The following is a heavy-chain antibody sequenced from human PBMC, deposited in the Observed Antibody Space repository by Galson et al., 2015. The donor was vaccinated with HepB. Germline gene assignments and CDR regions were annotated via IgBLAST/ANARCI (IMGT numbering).Heavy chain of an antibody. Sequence: QSGAEVKKPGESLRISCKGSGYSFTSYWISWVRQMPGKGLEWMGRIDPSDSYTNYSPSFQGHVTISADKSISTAYLQWSSLKASDTAMYYCASQYCTNGVCYSWFDPWGQGTLVTVSS. CDR1: GYSFTSYW. CDR3: ASQYCTNGVCYSWFDP. J-gene: IGHJ5*02. CDR2: IDPSDSYT. D-gene: IGHD2-8*01. V-gene: IGHV5-10-1*01.